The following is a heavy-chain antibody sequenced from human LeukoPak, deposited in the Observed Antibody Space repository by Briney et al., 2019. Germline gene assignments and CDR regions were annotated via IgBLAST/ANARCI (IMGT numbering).Heavy chain of an antibody. CDR1: GYTFTGYY. CDR3: AREAYDFWSGYPTYNWFDP. D-gene: IGHD3-3*01. Sequence: ASVKVSCKASGYTFTGYYMHWVRQAPGQGLEWMGWISAYNGNTNYAQKLQGRVTMTTDTSTSTAYMELRSLRSDDTAVYYCAREAYDFWSGYPTYNWFDPWGQGTLVTVSS. J-gene: IGHJ5*02. CDR2: ISAYNGNT. V-gene: IGHV1-18*04.